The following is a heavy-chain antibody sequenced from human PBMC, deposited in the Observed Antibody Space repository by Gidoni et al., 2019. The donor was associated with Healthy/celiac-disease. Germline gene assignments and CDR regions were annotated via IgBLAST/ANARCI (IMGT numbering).Heavy chain of an antibody. CDR3: AKASNYYGSGSYWGTIDY. D-gene: IGHD3-10*01. V-gene: IGHV3-30*18. CDR1: GFTFSSYG. J-gene: IGHJ4*02. CDR2: ISYDGSNK. Sequence: QVQLVASGGGVVQPGRSLRLSCAASGFTFSSYGMHGVRQAPGKGLEWVAVISYDGSNKYYADSVKGRFTISRDNSKNTLYLQMNSLRAEDTAVYYCAKASNYYGSGSYWGTIDYWGQGTLVTVSS.